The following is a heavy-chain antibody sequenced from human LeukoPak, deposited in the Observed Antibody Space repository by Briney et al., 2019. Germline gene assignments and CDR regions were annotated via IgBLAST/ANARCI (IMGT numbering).Heavy chain of an antibody. D-gene: IGHD3-3*01. Sequence: PSPTLSLTCTVSGASISSDDYYWSWIRQPPGKGLKWIAYTHYSGSSFYNPSLKSRITISVDTSKNQFSLRLSSVTAADTAVYYCAREGRDFWSGSRGWFDPWGQGTLVTVSS. CDR2: THYSGSS. CDR3: AREGRDFWSGSRGWFDP. CDR1: GASISSDDYY. J-gene: IGHJ5*02. V-gene: IGHV4-30-4*01.